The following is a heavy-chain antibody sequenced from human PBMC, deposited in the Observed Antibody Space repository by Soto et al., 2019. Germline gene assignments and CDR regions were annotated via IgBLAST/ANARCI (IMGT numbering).Heavy chain of an antibody. CDR2: IIPIFGTA. Sequence: QVQLVQSGAEVKKPGSSVKVSCQASAGTFSSYAISWVRQAPGQGLEWMGGIIPIFGTANYAQKFQGRVTIIADESTSTAYMELSSLRSEDTAVYYCARGNTVYCSSTSCYYYGMDVWGQGTTVTVSS. J-gene: IGHJ6*02. D-gene: IGHD2-2*01. CDR3: ARGNTVYCSSTSCYYYGMDV. CDR1: AGTFSSYA. V-gene: IGHV1-69*01.